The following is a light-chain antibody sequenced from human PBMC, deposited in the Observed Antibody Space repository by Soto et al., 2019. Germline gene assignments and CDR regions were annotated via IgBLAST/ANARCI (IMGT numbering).Light chain of an antibody. CDR3: SSYTSVTTLDV. J-gene: IGLJ1*01. CDR1: STDIGDYNY. V-gene: IGLV2-14*01. Sequence: QSALTQPASVSGSPGQSITISCTGTSTDIGDYNYVSWFQQHPGKAPKLLIYEVTTRPSGVSNRFSGSKSGNTASLTISGLQAEDEADYYCSSYTSVTTLDVFGTGTKVTVL. CDR2: EVT.